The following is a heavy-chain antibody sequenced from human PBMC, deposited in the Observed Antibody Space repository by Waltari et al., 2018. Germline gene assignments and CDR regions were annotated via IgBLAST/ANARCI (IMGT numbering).Heavy chain of an antibody. CDR2: VSHSGGA. Sequence: QVQLQQSGAGLVRPSEILSLTCDVFGGSFPGFYWGWVRQTPGKGLEWFGEVSHSGGAVHNPSPESRVTISIDTSKNQFSLWLTSVTAADTAVYFCARGKLNFDVWGQGAQVTVSS. CDR3: ARGKLNFDV. V-gene: IGHV4-34*01. CDR1: GGSFPGFY. J-gene: IGHJ4*02.